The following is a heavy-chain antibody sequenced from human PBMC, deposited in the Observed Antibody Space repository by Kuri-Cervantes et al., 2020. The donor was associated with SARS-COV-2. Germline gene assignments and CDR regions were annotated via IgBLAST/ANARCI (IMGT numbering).Heavy chain of an antibody. CDR3: AKGDSNYATH. J-gene: IGHJ1*01. CDR2: ISSNGGST. D-gene: IGHD1-7*01. V-gene: IGHV3-64*01. Sequence: GGSLTLSCAASGFTFSSYAMHWVRQAPGKGLEYGSAISSNGGSTYYANSVKGRFTISRDNSKNTLYLQMNSLRAEDTAVYYCAKGDSNYATHWGQGTLVTVSS. CDR1: GFTFSSYA.